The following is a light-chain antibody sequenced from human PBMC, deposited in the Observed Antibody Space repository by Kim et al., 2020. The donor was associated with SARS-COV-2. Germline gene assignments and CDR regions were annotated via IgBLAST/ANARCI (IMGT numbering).Light chain of an antibody. J-gene: IGLJ1*01. Sequence: SVSPGQTASITCSGDKLGDKYVCWYQQKAGQSPVLVIYQDTKRPSGIPERFSGSYSGNTATLTISGTQSMDEADYYCQAWDRSTGVFGTGTKVTVL. CDR1: KLGDKY. CDR3: QAWDRSTGV. CDR2: QDT. V-gene: IGLV3-1*01.